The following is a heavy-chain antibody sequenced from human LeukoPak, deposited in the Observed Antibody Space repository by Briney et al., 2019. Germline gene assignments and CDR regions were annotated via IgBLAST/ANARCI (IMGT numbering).Heavy chain of an antibody. D-gene: IGHD6-19*01. Sequence: SETPSLTCTVSGGSISSSSYYWGWIRQPPGKGLEWIGSIYYSGSTYYNPSLKSRVTISVDTSKNQFSLKLSSVTAADTAVYYCARRSRVAVAGTGRDYYYYYMDVWGKGTTVTVSS. CDR2: IYYSGST. V-gene: IGHV4-39*01. CDR1: GGSISSSSYY. J-gene: IGHJ6*03. CDR3: ARRSRVAVAGTGRDYYYYYMDV.